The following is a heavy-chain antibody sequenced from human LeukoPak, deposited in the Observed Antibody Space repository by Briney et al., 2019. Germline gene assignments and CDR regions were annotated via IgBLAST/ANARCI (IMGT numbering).Heavy chain of an antibody. V-gene: IGHV3-74*01. Sequence: GGSLRLSCAASGFTLSKYWMHWVRHVPGKGLVWIPRINSDASDISYADFVKGRFTISRDNSKNTLYLQMNSLRAEDTAVYYCARLVCSTIPCYGKFYFDSWGQGTLVPVSS. D-gene: IGHD2-2*01. CDR3: ARLVCSTIPCYGKFYFDS. CDR2: INSDASDI. CDR1: GFTLSKYW. J-gene: IGHJ4*02.